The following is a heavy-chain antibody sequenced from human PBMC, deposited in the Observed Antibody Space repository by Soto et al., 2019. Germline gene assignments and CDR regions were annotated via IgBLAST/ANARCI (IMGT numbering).Heavy chain of an antibody. CDR2: FDPEDGET. Sequence: ASVKVSCKVSGYTLTELSMHWVRQAPGKGLEWMGGFDPEDGETIYAQKFQGRVTMTEDTSTDTAYMELSSLRSEDTAVYYCARDLAAAGPFDCWGQGTLVTVSS. CDR3: ARDLAAAGPFDC. V-gene: IGHV1-24*01. J-gene: IGHJ4*02. CDR1: GYTLTELS. D-gene: IGHD6-13*01.